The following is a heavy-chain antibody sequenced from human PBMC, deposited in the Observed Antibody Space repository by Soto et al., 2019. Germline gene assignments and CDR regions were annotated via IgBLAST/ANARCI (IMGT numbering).Heavy chain of an antibody. CDR2: IGGTDGKT. Sequence: GGSMRLSCAASGFTFSSYAMSWVRQAPGKGLEWVAAIGGTDGKTYYADSVKGRFTISRDNSENTLYLQMSRLRAEDTAVYFCAKGMFSSSPAAAGSFDYWGQGALVTVSS. CDR1: GFTFSSYA. D-gene: IGHD3-10*01. J-gene: IGHJ4*02. CDR3: AKGMFSSSPAAAGSFDY. V-gene: IGHV3-23*01.